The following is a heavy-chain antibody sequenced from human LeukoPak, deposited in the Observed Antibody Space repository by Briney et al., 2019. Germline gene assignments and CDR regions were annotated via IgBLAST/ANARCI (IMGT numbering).Heavy chain of an antibody. CDR2: ISAYNGNT. J-gene: IGHJ4*02. D-gene: IGHD3-16*01. V-gene: IGHV1-18*04. Sequence: ASVKVSCKASGYTFTSYYMHWVRQAPGQGLEWMGWISAYNGNTNYAQRLQGRVTMTTDTSTSTAYMELRSLRSDDTAVYYCARGPRYVWGPRVGPNDYWGQGTLVTVSS. CDR1: GYTFTSYY. CDR3: ARGPRYVWGPRVGPNDY.